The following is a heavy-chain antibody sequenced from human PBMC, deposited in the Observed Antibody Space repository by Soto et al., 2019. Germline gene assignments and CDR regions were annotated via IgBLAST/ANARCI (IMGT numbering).Heavy chain of an antibody. Sequence: QDQLVQSGAEVKKPGASVTVSCKASGYSFTNYGITWVRQAPGQGLEWLGWISAFNGTTHYAQKVQGRVTMTTDASTSTAYMELRSLRSDATAVYYCARDRGVAPPVAGNTHYYYYMDVWGKGTTVTVSS. CDR3: ARDRGVAPPVAGNTHYYYYMDV. V-gene: IGHV1-18*01. D-gene: IGHD6-19*01. CDR1: GYSFTNYG. J-gene: IGHJ6*03. CDR2: ISAFNGTT.